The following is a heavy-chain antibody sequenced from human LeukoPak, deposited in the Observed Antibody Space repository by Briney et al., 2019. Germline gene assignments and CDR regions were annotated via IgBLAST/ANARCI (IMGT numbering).Heavy chain of an antibody. CDR2: IWYDGSNK. Sequence: GGSLRLSCAASGFTFSSYGMHWVRQAPGKGLEWVAVIWYDGSNKYYADSVKGRFAISRDNSKNTLYLQMNSLGAEDTAVYYCASLPGPGSYYYYYMDVWGKGTTVTVSS. CDR3: ASLPGPGSYYYYYMDV. V-gene: IGHV3-33*01. CDR1: GFTFSSYG. D-gene: IGHD3-10*01. J-gene: IGHJ6*03.